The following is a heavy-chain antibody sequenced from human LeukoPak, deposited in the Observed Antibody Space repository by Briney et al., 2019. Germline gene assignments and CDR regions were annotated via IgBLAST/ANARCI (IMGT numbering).Heavy chain of an antibody. Sequence: EASVKVSCKASGYTFANFGITWVRQAPGQGLEWMGWISVYNGNTNYAQNLQGRVTLTTDTSTSTAYMELRSLRSDDTALYYCARTCSSSGCYMVHWGQGTLVTVSS. J-gene: IGHJ4*02. CDR1: GYTFANFG. D-gene: IGHD2-2*02. CDR2: ISVYNGNT. CDR3: ARTCSSSGCYMVH. V-gene: IGHV1-18*01.